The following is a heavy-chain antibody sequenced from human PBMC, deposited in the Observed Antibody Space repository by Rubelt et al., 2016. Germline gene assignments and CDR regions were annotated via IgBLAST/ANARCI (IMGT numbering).Heavy chain of an antibody. J-gene: IGHJ5*02. CDR1: YTSTSYA. CDR2: INPSGGST. V-gene: IGHV1-46*01. CDR3: ARNHYSSSWYLNP. D-gene: IGHD6-13*01. Sequence: YTSTSYAMHWVRQAPGQGLEWMGIINPSGGSTSYAQKFQGRVTMTRDTSTSTVYMELSSLRSEDTAVYYCARNHYSSSWYLNPWGQGTLVTVSS.